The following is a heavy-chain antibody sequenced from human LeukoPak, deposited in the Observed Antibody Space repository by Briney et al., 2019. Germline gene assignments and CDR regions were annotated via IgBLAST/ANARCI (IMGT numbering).Heavy chain of an antibody. V-gene: IGHV1-18*01. CDR2: ISTYNGNT. D-gene: IGHD1-1*01. Sequence: ASVTVSCTTSGYTFTRFGITWVRQAPGQGLEWMGWISTYNGNTDYAQKLQGRVTVTTDTSTNTAYMELRSLRSDDTAMYYCVTGDDFDYWGQGTLVTVSS. J-gene: IGHJ4*02. CDR1: GYTFTRFG. CDR3: VTGDDFDY.